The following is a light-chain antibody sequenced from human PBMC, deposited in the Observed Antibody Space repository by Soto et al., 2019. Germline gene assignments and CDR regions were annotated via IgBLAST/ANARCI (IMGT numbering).Light chain of an antibody. CDR2: SNN. CDR3: AAWDDSLGYV. Sequence: QSVLPQPPSASGTPGQRVPLSCSGSRPSSGSNTVNWYEQPPATAPKLLIYSNNQRPSGFPDRFSGSKSGTSASLAISGLQAEDEADYYCAAWDDSLGYVFGTGTKLTVL. J-gene: IGLJ1*01. V-gene: IGLV1-44*01. CDR1: RPSSGSNT.